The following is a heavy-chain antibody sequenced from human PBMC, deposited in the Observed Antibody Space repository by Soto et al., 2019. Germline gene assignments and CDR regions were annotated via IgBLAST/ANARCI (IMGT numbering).Heavy chain of an antibody. J-gene: IGHJ6*02. CDR2: IYNSGSS. Sequence: KPWETLCLTCTVSGVTVSSGSYNWSCIRQAPGKGREWIRYIYNSGSSNYNPSLRRRVTISVDTSKNQFSLKLSSVTAAATAVYYCARIPTVSLAGGYYYYCGMDVWGQGTTVTVSS. D-gene: IGHD1-20*01. CDR3: ARIPTVSLAGGYYYYCGMDV. V-gene: IGHV4-61*01. CDR1: GVTVSSGSYN.